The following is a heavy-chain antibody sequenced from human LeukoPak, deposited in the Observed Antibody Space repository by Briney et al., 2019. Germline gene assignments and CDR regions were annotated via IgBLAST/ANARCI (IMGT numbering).Heavy chain of an antibody. Sequence: SETLSLTCSVSGGSISSGNYYWSWIRQPAGEGLEWIGRIHSSGSTNYNPSLKSRVTMSVDRSKNQFSLKLNSVTAADTAVYYCARGDCTGTSCYNTNWFDPWGQGTLVSVSS. CDR2: IHSSGST. CDR1: GGSISSGNYY. V-gene: IGHV4-61*02. J-gene: IGHJ5*02. CDR3: ARGDCTGTSCYNTNWFDP. D-gene: IGHD2-2*02.